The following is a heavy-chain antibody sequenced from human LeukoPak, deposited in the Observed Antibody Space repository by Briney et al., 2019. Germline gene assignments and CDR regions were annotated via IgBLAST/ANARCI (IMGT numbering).Heavy chain of an antibody. CDR1: GGSISSSSYY. CDR2: IYYSGST. J-gene: IGHJ4*02. D-gene: IGHD3-22*01. CDR3: ASLPLFYDSSGYYPGGFDY. Sequence: SETLSLTCTVSGGSISSSSYYWGWIRPPPGKGLEWIGSIYYSGSTYYNPSLKSRVTISVDTSKNQFSLKLSSVTAADTAVYYCASLPLFYDSSGYYPGGFDYWGQGTLVTVSS. V-gene: IGHV4-39*01.